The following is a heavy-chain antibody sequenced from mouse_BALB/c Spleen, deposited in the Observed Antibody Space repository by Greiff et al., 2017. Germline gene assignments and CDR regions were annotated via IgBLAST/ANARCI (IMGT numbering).Heavy chain of an antibody. CDR1: GFTFSNYW. V-gene: IGHV6-6*02. D-gene: IGHD3-3*01. CDR2: IRLKSNNYAT. CDR3: TRGTGNAMHY. Sequence: EVQLQESGGGLVQPGGSMKLSCVASGFTFSNYWMNWVRQSPEKGLEWVAEIRLKSNNYATHYAESVKGRFTISRDASKSSVYLQINNLRAEDTGMNYCTRGTGNAMHYWGQGTSVTVSS. J-gene: IGHJ4*01.